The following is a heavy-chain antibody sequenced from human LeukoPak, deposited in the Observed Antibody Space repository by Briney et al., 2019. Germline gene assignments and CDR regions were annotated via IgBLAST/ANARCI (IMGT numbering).Heavy chain of an antibody. Sequence: SETLSLTCTVSGGSISSYYWSWIRQPAGKGLEWIGRNYTSGSTNYNPSLKSRVTMSVDTSKNQFSMKLSSVTAADTAVYYCARGPTDRKGGTYYYDSSGSTYYFDYWGQGTLVTVSS. D-gene: IGHD3-22*01. CDR3: ARGPTDRKGGTYYYDSSGSTYYFDY. CDR2: NYTSGST. V-gene: IGHV4-4*07. J-gene: IGHJ4*02. CDR1: GGSISSYY.